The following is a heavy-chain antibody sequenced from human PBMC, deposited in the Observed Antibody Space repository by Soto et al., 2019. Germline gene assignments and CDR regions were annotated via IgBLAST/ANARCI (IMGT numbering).Heavy chain of an antibody. CDR2: FDPEDGET. Sequence: ASVKVSWKDSGYTLTELSMHWVRQAPGKGLECMGGFDPEDGETIYAQKFQGRVTMTEDTSTDTAYMELSSLRSEDTAVYYCATEDRYYYDSSGLNCYYGMDVWGQGTRDTVSS. D-gene: IGHD3-22*01. CDR3: ATEDRYYYDSSGLNCYYGMDV. CDR1: GYTLTELS. J-gene: IGHJ6*02. V-gene: IGHV1-24*01.